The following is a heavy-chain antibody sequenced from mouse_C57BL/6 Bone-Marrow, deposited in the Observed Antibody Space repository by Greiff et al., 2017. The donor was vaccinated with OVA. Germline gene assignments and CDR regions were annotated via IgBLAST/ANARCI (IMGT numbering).Heavy chain of an antibody. J-gene: IGHJ4*01. D-gene: IGHD2-10*01. CDR1: GYTFTSYW. V-gene: IGHV1-59*01. Sequence: VQLQQPGAELVRPGTSVKLSCKASGYTFTSYWMHWVKQRPGQGLEWIGVIDPSDSYTNYNQKFKGKATLTVDTSSSTAYMQLSSLTSEDSAVYYCARSAYRYGMDYWGQGTSVTVSS. CDR2: IDPSDSYT. CDR3: ARSAYRYGMDY.